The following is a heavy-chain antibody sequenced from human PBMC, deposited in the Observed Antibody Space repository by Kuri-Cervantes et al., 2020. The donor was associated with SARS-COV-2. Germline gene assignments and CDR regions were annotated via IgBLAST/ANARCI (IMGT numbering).Heavy chain of an antibody. CDR1: GGSFSGYY. Sequence: SETLSLTCAVYGGSFSGYYWSWIRQPPGKGLEWIGEINHSGSTNYNPSLKSRVTISVDTSKNQFSLKLSSVTAADTAVYYCARWRYSSSWRYYYMDVWGKGTTVTVSS. CDR2: INHSGST. V-gene: IGHV4-34*01. J-gene: IGHJ6*03. CDR3: ARWRYSSSWRYYYMDV. D-gene: IGHD6-13*01.